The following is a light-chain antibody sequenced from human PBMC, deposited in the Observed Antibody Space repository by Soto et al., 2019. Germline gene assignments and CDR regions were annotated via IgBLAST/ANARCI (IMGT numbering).Light chain of an antibody. CDR1: SSDVGGYNY. CDR3: SSYTSSSTLV. V-gene: IGLV2-14*01. CDR2: DVG. J-gene: IGLJ1*01. Sequence: QSALTQPASVSGSPGQSITIFCTGTSSDVGGYNYVSWYQQHPGKAPKLMIYDVGNRPSGVSNRFSGSKSGNTASLTISGLQAEDEADYYCSSYTSSSTLVFGTGTKVTVL.